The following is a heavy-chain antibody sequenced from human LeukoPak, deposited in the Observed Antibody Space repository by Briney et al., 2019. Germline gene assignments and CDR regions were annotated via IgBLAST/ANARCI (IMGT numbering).Heavy chain of an antibody. J-gene: IGHJ3*02. CDR2: IYYRGRT. V-gene: IGHV4-59*01. CDR1: RGSIGGYH. CDR3: ARDEEMATIGHAFDI. Sequence: SDTLSLTCTVSRGSIGGYHWSWIRQPPGMGLEWIGYIYYRGRTSYNPSLKSRVTISVDTSKTQFPLTLSSVTAADTAVYYGARDEEMATIGHAFDIWGHGTLVTVSS. D-gene: IGHD5-24*01.